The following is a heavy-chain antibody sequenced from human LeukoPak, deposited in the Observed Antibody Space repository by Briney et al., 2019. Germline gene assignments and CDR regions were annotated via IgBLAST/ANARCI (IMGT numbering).Heavy chain of an antibody. CDR3: ARGPSITMIRGGQWYYYMDV. D-gene: IGHD3-10*01. CDR2: INPSGGST. J-gene: IGHJ6*03. V-gene: IGHV1-46*01. CDR1: GYTFTRYY. Sequence: ASVKVSCKASGYTFTRYYMYWVRQAPGQGLEWMGIINPSGGSTNYAQKFQGRVTMTRDTSTNTVYMELSSLRSEDTTVYYCARGPSITMIRGGQWYYYMDVWGKGTTVTISS.